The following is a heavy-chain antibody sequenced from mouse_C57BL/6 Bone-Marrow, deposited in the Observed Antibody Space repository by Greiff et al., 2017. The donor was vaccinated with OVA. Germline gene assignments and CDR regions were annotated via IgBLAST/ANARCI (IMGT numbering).Heavy chain of an antibody. V-gene: IGHV5-12*01. Sequence: EVKLQESGGGLVQPGGSLKLSCAASGFTFSDYYMYWVRQTPEKRLEWVAYISNGGGSTYYPDTVKGRFTISRDNAKNTLYLQMSRLKSEDTAMYYCARTTVVALYYAMDYWGQGTSVTVSS. D-gene: IGHD1-1*01. J-gene: IGHJ4*01. CDR2: ISNGGGST. CDR3: ARTTVVALYYAMDY. CDR1: GFTFSDYY.